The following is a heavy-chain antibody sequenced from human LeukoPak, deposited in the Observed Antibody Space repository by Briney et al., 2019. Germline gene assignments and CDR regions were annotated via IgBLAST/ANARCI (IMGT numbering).Heavy chain of an antibody. J-gene: IGHJ4*02. D-gene: IGHD5-24*01. CDR2: TTTDGSST. V-gene: IGHV3-74*01. CDR3: ARGWKMTTPH. CDR1: GFTFSSYW. Sequence: GGSLRPSCAASGFTFSSYWMHWVRQAPGKGLVWVSRTTTDGSSTVYADSVKGRFTVSRDNAKNTLYLQMNSLRSEGTAVYYCARGWKMTTPHWGQGTLVTVSS.